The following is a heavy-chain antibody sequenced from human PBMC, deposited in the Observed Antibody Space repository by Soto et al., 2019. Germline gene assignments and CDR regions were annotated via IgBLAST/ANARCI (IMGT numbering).Heavy chain of an antibody. CDR1: GGSISSGDYY. CDR2: IYYSGST. CDR3: ASRGYGYGVGGSDY. Sequence: TLSLTCTVSGGSISSGDYYWSWIRQPPGKGLEWIGYIYYSGSTYYNPSLKSRVTISVDTSKNQFSLKLSSVTAADTAVYYCASRGYGYGVGGSDYWGQGTLVTVSS. J-gene: IGHJ4*02. D-gene: IGHD5-18*01. V-gene: IGHV4-30-4*01.